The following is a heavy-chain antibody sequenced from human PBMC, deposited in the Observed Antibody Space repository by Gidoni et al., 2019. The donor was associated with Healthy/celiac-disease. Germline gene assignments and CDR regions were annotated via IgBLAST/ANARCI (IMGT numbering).Heavy chain of an antibody. D-gene: IGHD6-19*01. V-gene: IGHV1-46*01. CDR2: INPRGGST. Sequence: QVQLVQSGAEVKKPGASVKDSCKASGYTFTSYYMHWVRQAPGQGLEGMGIINPRGGSTSYAQKFQGRVTMTRHTSTSTVYMELSSLRSEDTAVYYCARDSSGWYQDYWGQGTLVTVSS. CDR1: GYTFTSYY. CDR3: ARDSSGWYQDY. J-gene: IGHJ4*02.